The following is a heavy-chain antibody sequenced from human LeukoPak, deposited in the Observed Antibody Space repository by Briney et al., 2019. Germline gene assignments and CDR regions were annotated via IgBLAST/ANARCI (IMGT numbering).Heavy chain of an antibody. D-gene: IGHD6-13*01. CDR1: GGTFSSYA. V-gene: IGHV1-69*05. CDR3: ARIPPGIAAAGTLWFDS. CDR2: IIPIFGTA. J-gene: IGHJ5*01. Sequence: SVKVSCKASGGTFSSYAISWVRQAPGQGLEWMGGIIPIFGTANYAQKFQGRVTITTDESTSTAYMELSSLRSEDTAVYYCARIPPGIAAAGTLWFDSWGQGTLVTVSS.